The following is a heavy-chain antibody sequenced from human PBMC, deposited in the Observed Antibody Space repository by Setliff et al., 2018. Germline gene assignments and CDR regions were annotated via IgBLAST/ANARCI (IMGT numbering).Heavy chain of an antibody. V-gene: IGHV1-18*01. CDR1: GFTFKTYS. D-gene: IGHD5-18*01. Sequence: ASVKVSCKASGFTFKTYSFSWIRQAPGQGLEWVGWISGYNSNTIYAQNFQGRVTMTTDASTNTAYMELRSLGSDDTSVYYCATFRGYTYGYDYWGQGTLVTVSS. J-gene: IGHJ4*02. CDR2: ISGYNSNT. CDR3: ATFRGYTYGYDY.